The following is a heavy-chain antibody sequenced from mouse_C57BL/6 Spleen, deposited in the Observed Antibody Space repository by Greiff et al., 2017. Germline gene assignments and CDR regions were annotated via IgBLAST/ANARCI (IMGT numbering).Heavy chain of an antibody. CDR3: AREHYGNFPWFAY. V-gene: IGHV1-55*01. D-gene: IGHD2-1*01. Sequence: QVQLQQPGAELVKPGASVKMSCKASGYTFTSYWITWVKQRPGQGLEWIGDIYPGSGSTNYNEKFKSKATLTVDTSSSTAYMQLSSLTSEDSAVYYCAREHYGNFPWFAYWGQGTLVTVSA. CDR2: IYPGSGST. J-gene: IGHJ3*01. CDR1: GYTFTSYW.